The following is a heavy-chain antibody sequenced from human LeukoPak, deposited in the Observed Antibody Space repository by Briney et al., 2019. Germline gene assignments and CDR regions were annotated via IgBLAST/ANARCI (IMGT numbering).Heavy chain of an antibody. J-gene: IGHJ4*02. V-gene: IGHV1-24*01. CDR1: GYTLTELS. CDR2: FDPEDGET. D-gene: IGHD1-20*01. Sequence: ASVKVSCKVSGYTLTELSMHWVRQAPGKGLEWMGGFDPEDGETIYAQKFQGRVTMTEDTSTDTAYMELSSLRSEDTAVYYCAREGFGGNWNQNYFDYWGQGTLVTVT. CDR3: AREGFGGNWNQNYFDY.